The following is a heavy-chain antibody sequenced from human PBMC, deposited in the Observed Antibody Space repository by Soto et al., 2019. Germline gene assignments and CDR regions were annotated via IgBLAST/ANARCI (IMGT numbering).Heavy chain of an antibody. CDR2: IYYSGST. D-gene: IGHD2-8*01. Sequence: PSETLSLTCTVSGGSISIYYWSWIRQPPGKGLEWIGYIYYSGSTNYNPSLKSRVTISVDTSKNQFSLKLSSVTAADTAVYYCARGGVSDYFDYWGQGTLVTVSS. V-gene: IGHV4-59*01. J-gene: IGHJ4*02. CDR3: ARGGVSDYFDY. CDR1: GGSISIYY.